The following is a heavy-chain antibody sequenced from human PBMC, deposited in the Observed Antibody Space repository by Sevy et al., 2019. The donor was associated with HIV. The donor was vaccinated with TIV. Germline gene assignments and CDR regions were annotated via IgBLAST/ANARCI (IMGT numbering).Heavy chain of an antibody. Sequence: GGSLRLSCAASGFALSNYYAMHWVRQAPGKGLEWVALISYDGSDKYYADTVKGRFTISRDNFKNTLYLQMNSLTTEYTAVYYCARPRANYVDHYFFYAMDVWGQGTTVTVSS. CDR3: ARPRANYVDHYFFYAMDV. CDR2: ISYDGSDK. CDR1: GFALSNYYA. J-gene: IGHJ6*02. V-gene: IGHV3-30-3*01. D-gene: IGHD4-17*01.